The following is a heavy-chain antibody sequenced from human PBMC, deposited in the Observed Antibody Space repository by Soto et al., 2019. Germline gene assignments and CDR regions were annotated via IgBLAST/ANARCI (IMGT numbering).Heavy chain of an antibody. Sequence: ASVKVSCKASGYTFTTYALHWVRQAPGQRLEWMGWINAGNGNTKYSQKFQGRVTITRDTSASTAYMELSSLRSEDTAVYYCAREHDFLTAYSFAYWGQGTLVTVSS. CDR1: GYTFTTYA. CDR3: AREHDFLTAYSFAY. J-gene: IGHJ4*02. D-gene: IGHD3-9*01. V-gene: IGHV1-3*01. CDR2: INAGNGNT.